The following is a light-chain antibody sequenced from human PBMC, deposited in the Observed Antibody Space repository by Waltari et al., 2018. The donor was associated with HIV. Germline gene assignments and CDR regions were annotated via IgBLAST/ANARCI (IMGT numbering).Light chain of an antibody. CDR1: NSNIGEGYG. V-gene: IGLV1-40*01. CDR2: DIN. CDR3: QSYDSSLNVI. Sequence: QSVLTQPPSVSGAPGQRVTISCTGSNSNIGEGYGVHWYQHRPGAAPTLLIYDINNRPSGVPDRFSGSKSGTSASLAITGLQVEDEGDYFCQSYDSSLNVIFGGGTKLTVL. J-gene: IGLJ2*01.